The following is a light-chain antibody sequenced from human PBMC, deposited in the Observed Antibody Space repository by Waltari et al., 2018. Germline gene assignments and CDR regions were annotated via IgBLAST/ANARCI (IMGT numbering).Light chain of an antibody. CDR3: MQARQTPDT. CDR2: LAS. CDR1: QSLLYNNGYNY. V-gene: IGKV2-28*01. Sequence: DIVMTQSPLSLPVTPGEPASFSCRSRQSLLYNNGYNYLDWYLQKPGQSPQLLIYLASHRASGVPDRFSGSGSGTDFTLKISRVEAEDVGIYYCMQARQTPDTFGQGTKLEIK. J-gene: IGKJ2*01.